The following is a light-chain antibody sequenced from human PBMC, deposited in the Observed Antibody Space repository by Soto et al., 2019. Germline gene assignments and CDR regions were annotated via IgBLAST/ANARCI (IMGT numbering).Light chain of an antibody. CDR3: QQYETSPRT. CDR1: QSVSRY. Sequence: EIVLTQSPGTLSLSTGERATLSCRASQSVSRYLAWYQQKPGQAPRLLIYDASNRATGIPARFSGRGSGTDFTLTISRLEPEDFAVYYCQQYETSPRTFGQGTKVDIK. J-gene: IGKJ1*01. CDR2: DAS. V-gene: IGKV3-20*01.